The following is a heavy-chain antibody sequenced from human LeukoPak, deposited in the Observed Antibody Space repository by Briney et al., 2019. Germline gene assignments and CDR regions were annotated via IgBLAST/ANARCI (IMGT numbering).Heavy chain of an antibody. J-gene: IGHJ6*02. V-gene: IGHV6-1*01. CDR3: ARQSSTDYYYYGLDV. Sequence: SQTLSLTCTISGDRASSNSAAWNWIRQSPSRGLEWLGRTYYRSKWHYDYALSVKRRIVINPDTSKNYFSLQLNSVTPEDTAVYYCARQSSTDYYYYGLDVWGQGTTVAVSS. CDR2: TYYRSKWHY. CDR1: GDRASSNSAA.